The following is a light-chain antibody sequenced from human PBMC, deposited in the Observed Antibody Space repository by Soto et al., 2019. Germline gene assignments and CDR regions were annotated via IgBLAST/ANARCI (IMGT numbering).Light chain of an antibody. J-gene: IGLJ2*01. Sequence: SSVLTQPPSVSVAPGQTATITCGGDNIGSKIVHWYQHNPGQAPVLVVHDDDDRPSGIPERFSGSNSGQTATLTISRVEAGDEADYYCQVWVGPSERIFGGGPKLTVL. V-gene: IGLV3-21*02. CDR1: NIGSKI. CDR3: QVWVGPSERI. CDR2: DDD.